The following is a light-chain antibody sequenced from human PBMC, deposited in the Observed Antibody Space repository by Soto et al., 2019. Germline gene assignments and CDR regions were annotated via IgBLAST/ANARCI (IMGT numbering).Light chain of an antibody. CDR1: QSVSSSY. J-gene: IGKJ1*01. V-gene: IGKV3-20*01. Sequence: EIVLTQSPGTLSLSPGERATLSCRASQSVSSSYLAWYQQKPGQAPRLLIYGASSRATGIPDRFSGSGSGTDFTLTISRREPEDFAVYYCQQYGISRTFGQGTKVEIK. CDR2: GAS. CDR3: QQYGISRT.